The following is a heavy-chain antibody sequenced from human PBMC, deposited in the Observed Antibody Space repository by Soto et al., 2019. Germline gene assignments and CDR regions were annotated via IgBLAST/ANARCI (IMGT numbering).Heavy chain of an antibody. Sequence: GGSLRLSCAASGFTFSNAWMSWVRQAPGKGLEWVGRIKSKTDGGTTDYAAPVKGRFTISRDDSKNTLYLQMNSLKTEDTAVYYCTTDDAGRTYYYDSSGYESFDYWGQGTLVTVSS. D-gene: IGHD3-22*01. J-gene: IGHJ4*02. CDR1: GFTFSNAW. CDR2: IKSKTDGGTT. CDR3: TTDDAGRTYYYDSSGYESFDY. V-gene: IGHV3-15*01.